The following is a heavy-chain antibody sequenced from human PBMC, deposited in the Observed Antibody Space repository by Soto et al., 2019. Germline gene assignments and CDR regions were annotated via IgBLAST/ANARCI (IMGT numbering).Heavy chain of an antibody. CDR3: ARAPYYYDSSGYYDYFDY. V-gene: IGHV4-30-4*01. D-gene: IGHD3-22*01. CDR2: IYYSGST. J-gene: IGHJ4*02. CDR1: GGSISSGDYY. Sequence: SETLSLTCTVSGGSISSGDYYWGWIRQPPGKGLEWIGYIYYSGSTYYNPSLESRVTISVDTSKNQFSLKLSSVTAADTAVYYCARAPYYYDSSGYYDYFDYWGQGTLVTVSS.